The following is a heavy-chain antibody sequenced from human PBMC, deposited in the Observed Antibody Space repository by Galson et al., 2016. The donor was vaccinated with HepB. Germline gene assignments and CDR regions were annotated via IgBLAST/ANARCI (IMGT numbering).Heavy chain of an antibody. J-gene: IGHJ5*02. V-gene: IGHV4-59*01. CDR3: ARLHSHFLEEFDP. Sequence: SETLSLTCTVSGGSISGYYWSWIRQPPGQGLEWIGYIHYTGSTRYNPSLKGRGTISVDTSNNQFSLKLSSVTAADTAVYYCARLHSHFLEEFDPWGQGTLVTVSS. CDR1: GGSISGYY. CDR2: IHYTGST. D-gene: IGHD2/OR15-2a*01.